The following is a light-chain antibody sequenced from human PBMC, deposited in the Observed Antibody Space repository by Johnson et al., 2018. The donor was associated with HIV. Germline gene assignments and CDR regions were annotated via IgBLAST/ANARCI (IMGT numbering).Light chain of an antibody. CDR1: NSNIGNNY. Sequence: QLVLTQPPSVSAAPGQKVTISCSGSNSNIGNNYVSWYQQLPGTAPKLLIYDNNKRPSGIPDRFSGSKSGTSATLGITGLQTGDEADYYCGTWDSSLSAGVFGTGTNVTVL. CDR3: GTWDSSLSAGV. J-gene: IGLJ1*01. CDR2: DNN. V-gene: IGLV1-51*01.